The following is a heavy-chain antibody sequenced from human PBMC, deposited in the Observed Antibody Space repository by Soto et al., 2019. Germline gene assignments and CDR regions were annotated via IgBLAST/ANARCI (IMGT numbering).Heavy chain of an antibody. V-gene: IGHV3-72*01. D-gene: IGHD1-26*01. J-gene: IGHJ4*02. Sequence: VQLVESGGGLVQPGGSLRLSCAASGFIFSDHYMDWVRQAPGKGLEWVGRIKNKANSYTTEYAASVKGRFTISRDDSKNSLYLQMNSLKTEDTAVYYCTRISLVGATGGRYFDYWGQGNLLTVSS. CDR2: IKNKANSYTT. CDR3: TRISLVGATGGRYFDY. CDR1: GFIFSDHY.